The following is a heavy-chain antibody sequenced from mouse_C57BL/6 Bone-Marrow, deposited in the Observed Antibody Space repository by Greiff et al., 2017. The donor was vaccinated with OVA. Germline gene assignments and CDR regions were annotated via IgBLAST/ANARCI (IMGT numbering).Heavy chain of an antibody. Sequence: QVQLQQSGAELVRPGASVTLSCKASGYTFTDYEMHWVKQTPVHGLEWIGAIDPETGGTAYNQKFKGKAILTADKSSSTAYMELRSLTSEDSAVYYCTRSWDSYAMDYWGQGTSVTVSS. CDR1: GYTFTDYE. V-gene: IGHV1-15*01. J-gene: IGHJ4*01. CDR2: IDPETGGT. CDR3: TRSWDSYAMDY.